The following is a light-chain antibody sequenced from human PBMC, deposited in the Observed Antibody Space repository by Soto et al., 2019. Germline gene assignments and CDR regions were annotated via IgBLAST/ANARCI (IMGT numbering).Light chain of an antibody. J-gene: IGLJ1*01. CDR1: SIDVGGYNY. CDR2: EVS. V-gene: IGLV2-14*01. CDR3: SSYTSSRGV. Sequence: QSALTQPASVSGSPGQSITISCTGTSIDVGGYNYVSWYQQHPGKAPKLMIYEVSNRPSGVSNRFSGSKSGNTASLTIAGLQAEDEADYYCSSYTSSRGVFGTGTKLTVL.